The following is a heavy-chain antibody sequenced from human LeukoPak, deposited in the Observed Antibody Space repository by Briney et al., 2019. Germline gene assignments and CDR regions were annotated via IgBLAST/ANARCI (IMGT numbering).Heavy chain of an antibody. V-gene: IGHV3-30*18. Sequence: PGRSLRLSCAASGFTFSSYGMHWVRQAPGKGLEWVAVISYDGSNKYYADSVKGRFTISRDNSKNTLYLQMNSLRAEDTAVYYCAKAGFSSGWSVENYMDVWGKGTTVTVSS. J-gene: IGHJ6*03. CDR3: AKAGFSSGWSVENYMDV. D-gene: IGHD6-19*01. CDR2: ISYDGSNK. CDR1: GFTFSSYG.